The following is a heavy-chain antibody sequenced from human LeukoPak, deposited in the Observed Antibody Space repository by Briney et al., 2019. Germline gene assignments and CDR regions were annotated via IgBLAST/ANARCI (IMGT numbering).Heavy chain of an antibody. D-gene: IGHD3-3*01. CDR3: ARVVVSIYYYYMDV. CDR1: GFTFSSYD. CDR2: ISGSGSST. J-gene: IGHJ6*03. V-gene: IGHV3-23*01. Sequence: GGSLRLSCAASGFTFSSYDMSWVRQAPGKGLEWVSGISGSGSSTYYADSVKGRFTISRDNAKNSLYLQMNSLRAEDTALYYCARVVVSIYYYYMDVWGKGTTVTVSS.